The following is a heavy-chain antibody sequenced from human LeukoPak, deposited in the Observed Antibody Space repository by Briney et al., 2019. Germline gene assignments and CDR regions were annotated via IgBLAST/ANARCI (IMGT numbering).Heavy chain of an antibody. D-gene: IGHD3-10*01. V-gene: IGHV2-5*02. J-gene: IGHJ3*01. CDR3: AHKKRAVRGVIAAFDF. CDR2: IYWDDDK. Sequence: SGPTLVKSTQTLTLSCSFSGFSLTTNGVGVGWIRQPPGKALEWLALIYWDDDKRYSPSLKNRLSITKDTSKNHVVLKMNNMGPVDTATYFCAHKKRAVRGVIAAFDFWSQGTLVTVSS. CDR1: GFSLTTNGVG.